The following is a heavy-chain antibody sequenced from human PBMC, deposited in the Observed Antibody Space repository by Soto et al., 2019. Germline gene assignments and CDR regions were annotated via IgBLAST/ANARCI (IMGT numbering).Heavy chain of an antibody. V-gene: IGHV3-23*01. Sequence: GESLKISCAASGFTFSSYAMSWVRQAPGKGLEWVSAISGSGGSTYYADSVKGRFTISRDNSKNTLYLQMNSLRAEDTAVYYCAKDDWYSSTQHWGQGTLVTVSS. CDR1: GFTFSSYA. CDR2: ISGSGGST. D-gene: IGHD6-13*01. J-gene: IGHJ1*01. CDR3: AKDDWYSSTQH.